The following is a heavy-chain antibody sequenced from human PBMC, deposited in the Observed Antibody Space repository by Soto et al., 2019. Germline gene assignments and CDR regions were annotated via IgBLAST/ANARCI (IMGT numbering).Heavy chain of an antibody. CDR2: IIPIFGTA. Sequence: SVKVSCKASGGTFSSYAISWVRQAPGQGLEWMGGIIPIFGTANYAQKFQGRVTITADESTSTAYMELSSLRSEDTAVYYCARVLGYCSSTSCYIGRNYYYYYGMDVWGQGTTVTVS. CDR3: ARVLGYCSSTSCYIGRNYYYYYGMDV. V-gene: IGHV1-69*13. D-gene: IGHD2-2*02. J-gene: IGHJ6*02. CDR1: GGTFSSYA.